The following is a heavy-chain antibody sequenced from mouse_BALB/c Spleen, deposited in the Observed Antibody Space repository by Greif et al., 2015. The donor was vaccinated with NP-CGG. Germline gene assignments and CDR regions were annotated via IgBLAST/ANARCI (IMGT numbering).Heavy chain of an antibody. CDR3: ARWGNWDFDY. Sequence: VQLQQSGAELVMPGASVKMSCKASGYTFTDYWMHWVKQWPGQGLEWIGAIDTSDSYTSYNQKFKGKATLTVDESSSTAYTQLSSLTSEDSAVYYCARWGNWDFDYWGQGTTLTVSS. CDR1: GYTFTDYW. D-gene: IGHD4-1*01. V-gene: IGHV1-69*01. CDR2: IDTSDSYT. J-gene: IGHJ2*01.